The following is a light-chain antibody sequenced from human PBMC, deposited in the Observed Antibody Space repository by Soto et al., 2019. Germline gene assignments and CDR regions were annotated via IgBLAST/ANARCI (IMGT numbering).Light chain of an antibody. V-gene: IGKV1-5*01. CDR1: QTIGSW. J-gene: IGKJ1*01. CDR2: DAS. Sequence: DIQMTQSPSTLSASVGDRVTITCRASQTIGSWLAWYQQKPGKAPALLIYDASNLEGGVQSRFSGSGSGTQFSLTITSLQPDDFATFYCQQYSSFPRTFGQGTKVEIK. CDR3: QQYSSFPRT.